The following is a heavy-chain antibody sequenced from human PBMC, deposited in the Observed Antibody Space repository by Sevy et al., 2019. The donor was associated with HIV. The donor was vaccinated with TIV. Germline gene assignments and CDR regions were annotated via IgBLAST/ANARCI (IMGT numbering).Heavy chain of an antibody. V-gene: IGHV3-9*01. J-gene: IGHJ4*02. CDR1: GFIFDDYA. D-gene: IGHD3-16*01. CDR2: ISWNSGSI. CDR3: AKDRVGGMADRLDY. Sequence: GGSLRLSCAASGFIFDDYAMHWVRQAPGEGLEWVSGISWNSGSIGYADSVKGRFTISRDNAKNFLYLQMNSLRAEDTDLYYCAKDRVGGMADRLDYWGQGTLVTVSS.